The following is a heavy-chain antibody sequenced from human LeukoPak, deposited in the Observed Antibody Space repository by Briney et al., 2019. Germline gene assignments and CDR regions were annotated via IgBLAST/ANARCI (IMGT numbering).Heavy chain of an antibody. CDR3: AKDIVGSAYYYYGMDV. CDR2: ISWNSGSI. D-gene: IGHD1-26*01. CDR1: GFTFDDYA. J-gene: IGHJ6*02. V-gene: IGHV3-9*01. Sequence: TGGSLRLSCAASGFTFDDYAMHWVRQAPGKGLEWVSGISWNSGSIGYADSVKGRFTISRDNAKNSLYLQMNSLRAEDTALYYCAKDIVGSAYYYYGMDVWGQGTTVTVSS.